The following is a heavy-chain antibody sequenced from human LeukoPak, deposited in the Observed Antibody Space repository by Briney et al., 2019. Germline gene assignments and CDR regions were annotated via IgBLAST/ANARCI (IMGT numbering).Heavy chain of an antibody. CDR1: GGPFSGYY. Sequence: SETLSLTCAVYGGPFSGYYWSWIRQPPGKGLEWIGEIDHSGSTNYNPSLKSRVTISLDTSKKQFSLKLSSVTAADMAVYYCARGPMYYYDSSGYPDAFDIWGQGTMVTVSS. V-gene: IGHV4-34*01. CDR2: IDHSGST. D-gene: IGHD3-22*01. J-gene: IGHJ3*02. CDR3: ARGPMYYYDSSGYPDAFDI.